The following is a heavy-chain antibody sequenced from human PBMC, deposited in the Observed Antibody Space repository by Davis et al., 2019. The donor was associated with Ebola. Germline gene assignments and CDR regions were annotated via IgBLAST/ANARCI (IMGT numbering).Heavy chain of an antibody. Sequence: AASVKVSCKASGGTFSSYAISWVRQAPGQGLEWMGRIIPILGIANYAQKFQGRVTMTTDTSTSTAYMELRSLRSDDTAVYYCARSWGSYPYDYWGQGTLVTVSS. CDR3: ARSWGSYPYDY. CDR2: IIPILGIA. D-gene: IGHD3-16*02. CDR1: GGTFSSYA. V-gene: IGHV1-69*04. J-gene: IGHJ4*02.